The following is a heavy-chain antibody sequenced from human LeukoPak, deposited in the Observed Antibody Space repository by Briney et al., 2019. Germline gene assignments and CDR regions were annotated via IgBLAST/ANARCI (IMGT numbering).Heavy chain of an antibody. J-gene: IGHJ6*04. Sequence: PGGSLRLSCAASGFTFSSYVMHWVRQAPGKGLEWVAVISYDGSNKYYADSVKGRFTISRDNSKNTLYLQMNSLRAEDTAVYYCARSGLPTDVVVPAAMLYYYYGMDVWGKGTTVTVSS. CDR3: ARSGLPTDVVVPAAMLYYYYGMDV. CDR2: ISYDGSNK. D-gene: IGHD2-2*01. CDR1: GFTFSSYV. V-gene: IGHV3-30*04.